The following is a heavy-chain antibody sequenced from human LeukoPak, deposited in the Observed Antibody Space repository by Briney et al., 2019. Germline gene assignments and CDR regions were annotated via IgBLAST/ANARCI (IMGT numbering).Heavy chain of an antibody. V-gene: IGHV3-30*02. CDR2: IRYDGSNK. D-gene: IGHD3-10*01. CDR1: GFTFSSYG. CDR3: AKDGGTVVPRDYYYYMDV. Sequence: GGSLRPSCAASGFTFSSYGMHWVRQAPGKGLEWVAFIRYDGSNKYYADSVKGRFTISRDNSKNTLYLQMNSLRAEDTAVYYCAKDGGTVVPRDYYYYMDVWGKGTTVTISS. J-gene: IGHJ6*03.